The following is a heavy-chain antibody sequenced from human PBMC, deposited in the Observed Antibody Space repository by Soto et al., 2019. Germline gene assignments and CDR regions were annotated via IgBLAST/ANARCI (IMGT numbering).Heavy chain of an antibody. CDR3: ARTGDGNHDFLDY. J-gene: IGHJ4*02. CDR1: GFTFSAYW. CDR2: INEDGSEY. Sequence: EVHLEESGGGLVQPGGSLRLSCAASGFTFSAYWMNWVRQAPGKGLEWVANINEDGSEYNDVASVKGRFTISRDNAKHSLFLQMNALRVEDTAVYYCARTGDGNHDFLDYWGQGILVSVSS. D-gene: IGHD1-1*01. V-gene: IGHV3-7*01.